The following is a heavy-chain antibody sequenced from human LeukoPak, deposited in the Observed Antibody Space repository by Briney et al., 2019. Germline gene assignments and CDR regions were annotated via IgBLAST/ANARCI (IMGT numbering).Heavy chain of an antibody. CDR3: ARDPGTYYDILTGYVH. CDR1: GYSISSGYY. V-gene: IGHV4-38-2*02. CDR2: IYYSGST. Sequence: SETLSLTCTGSGYSISSGYYWGWIRQPPGKGLEWIGSIYYSGSTYYNPSLKSRVTISVDTSKNQFSLKLSSVTAADTAVYYCARDPGTYYDILTGYVHWGQGTLVTVSS. J-gene: IGHJ4*02. D-gene: IGHD3-9*01.